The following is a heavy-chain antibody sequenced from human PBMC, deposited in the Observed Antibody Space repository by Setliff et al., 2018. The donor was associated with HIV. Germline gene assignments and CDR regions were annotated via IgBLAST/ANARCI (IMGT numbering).Heavy chain of an antibody. J-gene: IGHJ4*02. Sequence: SGPTLVNPTQTLTLTCTFSGLSLSTSGVGVGWIRQSPGKGLEWIGTMHHSGSTYYNPSLKSRVAIFIDTSKNQFSLRLSSVTAADTAVYYCARLYDYYGHRLDYWGQGAQVTVSS. D-gene: IGHD3-10*01. CDR2: MHHSGST. CDR3: ARLYDYYGHRLDY. V-gene: IGHV4-39*01. CDR1: GLSLSTSGVG.